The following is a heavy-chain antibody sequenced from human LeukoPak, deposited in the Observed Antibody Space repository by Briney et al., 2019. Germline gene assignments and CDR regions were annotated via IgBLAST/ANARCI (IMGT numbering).Heavy chain of an antibody. CDR2: INAGNGNT. V-gene: IGHV1-3*01. J-gene: IGHJ4*02. D-gene: IGHD3-16*02. Sequence: ASVEVSCKASGYTFTSYAMHWVRQAPGQRLEWMGWINAGNGNTKYSQKFQGRVTITRDTSASTAYMELSSLRSEDTAVYYCARVLWGSYRPFDYWGQGTLVTVSS. CDR1: GYTFTSYA. CDR3: ARVLWGSYRPFDY.